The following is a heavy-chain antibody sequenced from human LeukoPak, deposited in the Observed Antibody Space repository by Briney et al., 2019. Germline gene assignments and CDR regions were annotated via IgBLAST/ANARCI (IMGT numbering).Heavy chain of an antibody. Sequence: PGGSLRLSCAASGFTFSSYWMHWVRQAPGKGLVWVSRINSDGSSTSYADSVKGRFTISRDNAKNSLYLQMNSPRAEDTAVYYCARGDYDYFWFDPWGQGTLVTVSS. CDR3: ARGDYDYFWFDP. CDR1: GFTFSSYW. D-gene: IGHD5-12*01. V-gene: IGHV3-74*01. J-gene: IGHJ5*02. CDR2: INSDGSST.